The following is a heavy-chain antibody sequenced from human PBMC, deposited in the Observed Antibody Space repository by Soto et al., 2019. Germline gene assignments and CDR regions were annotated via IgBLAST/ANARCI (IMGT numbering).Heavy chain of an antibody. CDR2: IYYSGST. V-gene: IGHV4-31*03. Sequence: LSLTCTVSVGSISSGGYYWSWIRQHPGKGLEWIGYIYYSGSTYYNPSLKSRVTISVDTSKNQFSLKLSSVTAADTAVYYCARATYSSSWGHYYYGMDVWGQGTTVTVSS. CDR3: ARATYSSSWGHYYYGMDV. J-gene: IGHJ6*02. D-gene: IGHD6-6*01. CDR1: VGSISSGGYY.